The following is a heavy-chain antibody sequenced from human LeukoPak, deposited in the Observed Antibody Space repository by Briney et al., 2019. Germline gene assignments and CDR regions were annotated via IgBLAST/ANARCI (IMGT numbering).Heavy chain of an antibody. CDR2: IIPMFGTT. CDR3: AREVGDGYFDY. CDR1: GGTFSIHG. D-gene: IGHD5-24*01. V-gene: IGHV1-69*13. Sequence: GPSVKVSCKASGGTFSIHGISWVRQAPGQGLEWMGGIIPMFGTTNYAQKFQGRVTITADESTSTAHMELSSLRNEDTAVYYCAREVGDGYFDYWGQGTLVTVSS. J-gene: IGHJ4*02.